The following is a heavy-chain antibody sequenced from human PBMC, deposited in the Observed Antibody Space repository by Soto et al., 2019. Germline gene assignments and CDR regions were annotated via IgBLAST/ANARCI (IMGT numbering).Heavy chain of an antibody. CDR1: GFTFRTYW. Sequence: EVQLVESGGGLVQPGGSLRLSCGASGFTFRTYWLSWVRQVPGKGLEWVANINQNGSEKNYVDSVKGRFTIPRDNAKNSLHLQMSSLRAEDRALYYCARDGSTSWYSYDYHGMDVWGQGTTVTVSS. J-gene: IGHJ6*02. D-gene: IGHD5-18*01. CDR3: ARDGSTSWYSYDYHGMDV. V-gene: IGHV3-7*05. CDR2: INQNGSEK.